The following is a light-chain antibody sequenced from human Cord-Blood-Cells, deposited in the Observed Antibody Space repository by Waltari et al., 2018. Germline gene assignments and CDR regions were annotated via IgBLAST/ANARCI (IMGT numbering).Light chain of an antibody. CDR3: AAWDDSLNGWV. Sequence: QHVPTQRPPASVTPGPTATSTSSGSGSNTGSNTVTCYQQLPGTAPKLLIYSNNQRPSGVPDRFSGSKSGTSASLAISGLQSEDEADYYCAAWDDSLNGWVFGGGTKLTVL. V-gene: IGLV1-44*01. J-gene: IGLJ3*02. CDR1: GSNTGSNT. CDR2: SNN.